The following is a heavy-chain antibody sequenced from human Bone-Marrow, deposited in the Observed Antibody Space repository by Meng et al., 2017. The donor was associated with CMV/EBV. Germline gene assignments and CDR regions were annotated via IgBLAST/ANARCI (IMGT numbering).Heavy chain of an antibody. CDR3: ARGAYIVLMVYAIEPRLYGMDV. CDR2: ISSSSSYI. CDR1: GFTFSSYS. Sequence: GGSLRLSCAASGFTFSSYSMNWVRQAPGKGLEWVSSISSSSSYIYYADSVKGRFTISRDNAKNTLYLQMNSLRAEDTAVYYCARGAYIVLMVYAIEPRLYGMDVWGQGTTVTVSS. V-gene: IGHV3-21*01. D-gene: IGHD2-8*01. J-gene: IGHJ6*02.